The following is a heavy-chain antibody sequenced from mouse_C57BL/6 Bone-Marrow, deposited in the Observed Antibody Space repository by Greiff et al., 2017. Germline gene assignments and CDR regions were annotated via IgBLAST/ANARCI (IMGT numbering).Heavy chain of an antibody. CDR3: ASNWDWFAY. Sequence: QVQLQQPGAELVKPGASVKLSCKASGYTFTSYWMQWVKQRPGQGLEWIGEIDPSDSYTNYNQKFKGKATLTVDTSSSTAYMQLSSLTSEDSAVYYCASNWDWFAYWGQGTLFTVSA. D-gene: IGHD4-1*02. V-gene: IGHV1-50*01. J-gene: IGHJ3*01. CDR2: IDPSDSYT. CDR1: GYTFTSYW.